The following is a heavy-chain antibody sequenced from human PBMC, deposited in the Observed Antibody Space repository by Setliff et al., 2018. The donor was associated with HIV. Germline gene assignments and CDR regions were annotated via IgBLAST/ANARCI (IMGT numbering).Heavy chain of an antibody. CDR1: GYFISSGYY. Sequence: SETLSLTCAVSGYFISSGYYWGWIRQPPGKGLEWIGSLSHVGGTYYNPSLKSRVTISIDTSMNQFSLRLTSVTAADTAVYYCARQVGEGKWYLDSWGHGTLVTVSS. CDR2: LSHVGGT. D-gene: IGHD1-26*01. J-gene: IGHJ4*01. V-gene: IGHV4-38-2*01. CDR3: ARQVGEGKWYLDS.